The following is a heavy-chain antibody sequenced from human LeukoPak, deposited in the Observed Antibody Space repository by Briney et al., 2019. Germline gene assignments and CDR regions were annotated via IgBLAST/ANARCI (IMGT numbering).Heavy chain of an antibody. D-gene: IGHD1-26*01. Sequence: GGSLRLSCAASGFTFSDYYMNWIRQAPGKGLEWVSYISSGGGTRSYADSVKGRFTISRDNAKNSLYLQMNSLRAEDTAVYYCARAASASWETTDRIRHSHYYYYYYMDVWGKGTTVTVSS. CDR3: ARAASASWETTDRIRHSHYYYYYYMDV. CDR1: GFTFSDYY. CDR2: ISSGGGTR. J-gene: IGHJ6*03. V-gene: IGHV3-11*01.